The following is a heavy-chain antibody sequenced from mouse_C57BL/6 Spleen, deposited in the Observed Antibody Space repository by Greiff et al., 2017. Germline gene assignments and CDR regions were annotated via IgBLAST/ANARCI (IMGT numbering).Heavy chain of an antibody. V-gene: IGHV1-52*01. Sequence: QVQLQQPGAELVKPGSSVTLSCNASGYTFTSYWMRWLKQSPLQNIQWIGNIKTSDSYTHYNQKFKDKATFTVDKSSSTAYLQLSSLTSEDSAVYYCARWDRNSSLDYWGKGTTLTVSS. CDR3: ARWDRNSSLDY. CDR1: GYTFTSYW. J-gene: IGHJ2*01. D-gene: IGHD2-14*01. CDR2: IKTSDSYT.